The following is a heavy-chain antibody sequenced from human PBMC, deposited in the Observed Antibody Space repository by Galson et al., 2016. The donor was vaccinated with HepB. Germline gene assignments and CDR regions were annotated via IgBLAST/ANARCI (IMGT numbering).Heavy chain of an antibody. D-gene: IGHD1-14*01. V-gene: IGHV3-72*01. CDR1: GFTLNEHY. CDR3: VRMTRVGEPVS. J-gene: IGHJ1*01. CDR2: SRNKANSYTA. Sequence: SLRLSCAASGFTLNEHYMDWVRQAPGKGLEWVGRSRNKANSYTAEYAASVRGRFTISRDGSKNLLNLEMNSLKTEDTAVYYCVRMTRVGEPVSWGQGTLVTVSS.